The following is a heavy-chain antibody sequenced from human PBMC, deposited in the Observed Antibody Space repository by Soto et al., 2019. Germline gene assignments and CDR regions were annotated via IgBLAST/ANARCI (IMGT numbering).Heavy chain of an antibody. CDR2: ISGSAGHT. CDR3: AKAGLPVAGNYFDY. V-gene: IGHV3-23*01. J-gene: IGHJ4*02. Sequence: VQLLQSGGGLVQPGGSLRLSCAASGFTFASHAMSWVRLAPGKGLEWLAAISGSAGHTDYADSVNVRLTISRDSSENTLYLQMNSLGGEDTAVYYCAKAGLPVAGNYFDYWGQGTLVTVSS. D-gene: IGHD6-19*01. CDR1: GFTFASHA.